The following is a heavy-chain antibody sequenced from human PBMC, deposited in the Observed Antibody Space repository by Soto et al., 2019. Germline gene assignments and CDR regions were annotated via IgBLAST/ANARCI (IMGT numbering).Heavy chain of an antibody. J-gene: IGHJ4*02. V-gene: IGHV1-69*06. Sequence: QVQLEQSGSEVKKSGSSVKVSCKASGYSFSSHAITWVRQAPGQGLEWMGGIIPVCGTPSYAQKFQGRVTISADKSTNTSYLEVRSLRSEDTAVYYCARGGALSTSWYWGDGLDSWGQGTQVTVSS. CDR2: IIPVCGTP. D-gene: IGHD6-13*01. CDR1: GYSFSSHA. CDR3: ARGGALSTSWYWGDGLDS.